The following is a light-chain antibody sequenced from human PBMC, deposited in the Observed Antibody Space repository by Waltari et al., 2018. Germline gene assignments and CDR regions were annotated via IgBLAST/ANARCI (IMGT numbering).Light chain of an antibody. CDR2: RNN. Sequence: QSVLTQPPSASGTPGQRVTISCSGSISNLGTNSVYWYQQFPGTAPNLLIQRNNQRPSRVPDRFSGSKSGTSASLAISGLRSEDEADYYCASWDDSLSVGVFGGGTKLTVL. CDR1: ISNLGTNS. J-gene: IGLJ3*02. V-gene: IGLV1-47*01. CDR3: ASWDDSLSVGV.